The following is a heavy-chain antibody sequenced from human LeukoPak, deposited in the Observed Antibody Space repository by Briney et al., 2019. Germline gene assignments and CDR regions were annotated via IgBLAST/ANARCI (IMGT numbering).Heavy chain of an antibody. Sequence: GGSLRLSCAASGFTFSSYAMSWVRQAPGKGLEWVSATSGSGGSTYYADSVKGRFTISRDNSKNTLYLQMNSLRAEDTAVYYCARDDPWDDFWSGYHDYWGQGTLVTVSS. CDR2: TSGSGGST. CDR3: ARDDPWDDFWSGYHDY. V-gene: IGHV3-23*01. D-gene: IGHD3-3*01. J-gene: IGHJ4*02. CDR1: GFTFSSYA.